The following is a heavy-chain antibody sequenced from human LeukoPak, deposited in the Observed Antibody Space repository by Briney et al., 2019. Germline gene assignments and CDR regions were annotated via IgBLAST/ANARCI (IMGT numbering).Heavy chain of an antibody. CDR2: IHHGGST. D-gene: IGHD4-23*01. J-gene: IGHJ6*02. Sequence: PSGTLSLTCAVSGYSISSGHWWSWVRQPPGKGLEWIGEIHHGGSTNYNPSLKSRVTISVDKSKNQFSLKLSSVTAADTAVYYCARFTTVGYYYGMDVWGQGTTVTVSS. V-gene: IGHV4-4*02. CDR1: GYSISSGHW. CDR3: ARFTTVGYYYGMDV.